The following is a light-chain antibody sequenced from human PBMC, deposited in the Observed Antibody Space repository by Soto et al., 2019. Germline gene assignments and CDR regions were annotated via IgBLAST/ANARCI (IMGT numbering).Light chain of an antibody. Sequence: DIQMTQSPSPLSASVGDRVTIPCRPSQGITNYLACDQQKQGKVPKLLIYAASTLQSGFQSRFSGSGSGTDFTLTISSLQPEDVATYYCQKYNSAPWTFGQGTKVEIK. CDR3: QKYNSAPWT. CDR1: QGITNY. V-gene: IGKV1-27*01. CDR2: AAS. J-gene: IGKJ1*01.